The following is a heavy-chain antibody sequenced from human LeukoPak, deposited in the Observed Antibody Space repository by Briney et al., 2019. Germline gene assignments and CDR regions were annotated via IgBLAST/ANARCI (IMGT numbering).Heavy chain of an antibody. J-gene: IGHJ4*02. Sequence: AASVKVSCKASGYTFTGYYMHWVRQAPGQGLKWMGWINPNSGGTNYAQKFQGRVTMTRDTSISTAYMELSRLRSDDTAVYYCARVIAAAGRVYFDYWGQGTLVTLSS. CDR3: ARVIAAAGRVYFDY. V-gene: IGHV1-2*02. D-gene: IGHD6-13*01. CDR2: INPNSGGT. CDR1: GYTFTGYY.